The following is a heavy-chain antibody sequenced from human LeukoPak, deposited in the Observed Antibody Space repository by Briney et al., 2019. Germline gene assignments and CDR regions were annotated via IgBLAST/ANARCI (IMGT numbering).Heavy chain of an antibody. J-gene: IGHJ3*02. D-gene: IGHD3-16*01. CDR2: INHSGST. CDR3: ARDGGGDAFDI. V-gene: IGHV4-34*01. CDR1: GGSFSGYY. Sequence: PSETLSLTCAVYGGSFSGYYWSWIRQPPGKGLEWIGEINHSGSTNYNPSLKSRVTISVDTSKNQFSLKLSSVTAADTAVYYCARDGGGDAFDIWGQGTMVTVSS.